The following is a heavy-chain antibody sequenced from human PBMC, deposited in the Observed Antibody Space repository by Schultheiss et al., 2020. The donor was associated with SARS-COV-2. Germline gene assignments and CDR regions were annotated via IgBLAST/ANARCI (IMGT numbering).Heavy chain of an antibody. V-gene: IGHV3-23*01. CDR3: ASGTLRFLEWLLQDAFDI. J-gene: IGHJ3*02. CDR1: GFTFSSYA. D-gene: IGHD3-3*01. Sequence: GGSLRLSCAASGFTFSSYAMSWVRQAPGKGLEWVSAISGSGGSTYYADSVKGRFTISRDNSKNTLYLQMNSLRAEDTAVYYCASGTLRFLEWLLQDAFDIWGQGTMVTVSS. CDR2: ISGSGGST.